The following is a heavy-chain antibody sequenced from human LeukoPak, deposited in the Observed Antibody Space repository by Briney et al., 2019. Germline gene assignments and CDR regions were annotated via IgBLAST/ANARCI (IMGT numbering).Heavy chain of an antibody. CDR2: ISGSGGST. CDR1: GFTFSSYA. J-gene: IGHJ4*02. CDR3: AKGYYDYVWGSYYFDY. D-gene: IGHD3-16*01. V-gene: IGHV3-23*01. Sequence: GGSLRLSCAASGFTFSSYAMSWVRQAPGKGLEWVTAISGSGGSTYYADSVKGRFTISRDNSRDTLYLQMNSLRAEDTAVYYCAKGYYDYVWGSYYFDYWGQGTLVTVSS.